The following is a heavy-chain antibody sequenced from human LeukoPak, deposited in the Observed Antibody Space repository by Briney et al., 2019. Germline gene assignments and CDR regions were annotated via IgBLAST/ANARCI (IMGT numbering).Heavy chain of an antibody. CDR1: GFTFRSYE. V-gene: IGHV3-48*03. CDR3: ARDTELLWFGELTSFDP. CDR2: ISSSGTTV. D-gene: IGHD3-10*01. Sequence: GGSLRLSCAASGFTFRSYEMNWVRQAPGRGLEWVSYISSSGTTVYYADSVKGRFTISRDNSKNTLYLQMNSPRAEDTAVYYCARDTELLWFGELTSFDPRGQGTLVTVSA. J-gene: IGHJ5*02.